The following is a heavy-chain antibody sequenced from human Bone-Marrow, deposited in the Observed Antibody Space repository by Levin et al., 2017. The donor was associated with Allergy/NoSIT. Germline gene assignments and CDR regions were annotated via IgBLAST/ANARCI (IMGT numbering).Heavy chain of an antibody. CDR3: VRDDYGGNSVSAPP. D-gene: IGHD4-23*01. CDR2: INPNRGGT. CDR1: GYTFTGYY. Sequence: GESLKISCKASGYTFTGYYIHWVRQAPGRGLEWMGWINPNRGGTNYAESFQGRVTMTGDTSISTAYLEVSSLRYDDTAVYYCVRDDYGGNSVSAPPWGQGTLVTVSS. V-gene: IGHV1-2*02. J-gene: IGHJ5*02.